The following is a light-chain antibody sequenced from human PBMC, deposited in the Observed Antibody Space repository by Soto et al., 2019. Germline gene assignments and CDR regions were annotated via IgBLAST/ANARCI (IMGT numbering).Light chain of an antibody. CDR1: QSVTNY. V-gene: IGKV3-20*01. Sequence: IVLTQSPGTLSLSPGESATLSCRASQSVTNYLAWYQQKPGQAPRLLMYETSNRATGIPDRFSGSGSGTDFTLIISRLEPEDFALYYCKQYAGSPYTFGQGTKVEIK. CDR2: ETS. J-gene: IGKJ2*01. CDR3: KQYAGSPYT.